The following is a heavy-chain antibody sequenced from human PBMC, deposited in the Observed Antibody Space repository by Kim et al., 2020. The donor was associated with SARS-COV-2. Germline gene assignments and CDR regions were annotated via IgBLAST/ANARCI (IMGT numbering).Heavy chain of an antibody. J-gene: IGHJ4*02. D-gene: IGHD1-1*01. CDR1: GGSISSSSYY. CDR2: IYYSGST. CDR3: AITQPTGIVDY. V-gene: IGHV4-39*01. Sequence: SETLSLTCTVSGGSISSSSYYWGWIRQPPGKGLEWIGSIYYSGSTYYNPSLKSRVTISVDTSKNQFSLKLSSVTAADTAVYYCAITQPTGIVDYWGQGTLVTVSS.